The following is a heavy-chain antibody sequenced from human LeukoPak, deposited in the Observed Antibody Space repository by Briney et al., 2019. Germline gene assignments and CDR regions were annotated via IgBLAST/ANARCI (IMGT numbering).Heavy chain of an antibody. CDR1: GYTVAAYY. CDR3: ARHRNSQTAGAGDY. D-gene: IGHD1-26*01. J-gene: IGHJ4*02. V-gene: IGHV1-2*02. CDR2: INPNTGGP. Sequence: ASVKVSCKASGYTVAAYYIHWVRQAPGQGLEWMGWINPNTGGPYYAQKFQGKVTMTWDSSVNTAYMELTSVTSDDTAIYYCARHRNSQTAGAGDYWGQGTLVTVSS.